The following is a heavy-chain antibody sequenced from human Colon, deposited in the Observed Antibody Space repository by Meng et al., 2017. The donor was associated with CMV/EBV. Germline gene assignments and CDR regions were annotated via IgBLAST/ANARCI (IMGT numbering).Heavy chain of an antibody. CDR2: IWHDGSKQ. CDR1: GFTFTTYG. J-gene: IGHJ4*02. D-gene: IGHD6-13*01. CDR3: ARVVAAAVAFDY. Sequence: SCAASGFTFTTYGIHWVRQAPGKGLEWVAVIWHDGSKQYYADSVKGRFTISRDISKNTVFLQMDSLRAEDTAVYYCARVVAAAVAFDYWGQGTLVTVSS. V-gene: IGHV3-33*01.